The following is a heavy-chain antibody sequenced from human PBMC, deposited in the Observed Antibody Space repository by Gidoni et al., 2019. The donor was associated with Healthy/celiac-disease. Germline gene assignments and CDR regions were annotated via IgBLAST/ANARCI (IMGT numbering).Heavy chain of an antibody. Sequence: QLQLQESGPGLVKPSETLSLTCTVSGGSISSSSYYWGWIRQPPGKGLEWIGSIYSSGRTYYNPSLKSRVTISVDTSKNQFSLKLSSVTAADTAVYYCARLHGTESFDYWGQGTLVTVSS. CDR2: IYSSGRT. CDR3: ARLHGTESFDY. V-gene: IGHV4-39*01. CDR1: GGSISSSSYY. J-gene: IGHJ4*02.